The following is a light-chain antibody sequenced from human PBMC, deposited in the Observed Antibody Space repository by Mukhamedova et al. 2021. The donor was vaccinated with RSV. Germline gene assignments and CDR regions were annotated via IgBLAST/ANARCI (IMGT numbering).Light chain of an antibody. CDR1: SSNIGNDF. CDR2: DNN. CDR3: VTWHGGLSTVV. V-gene: IGLV1-51*01. J-gene: IGLJ2*01. Sequence: SCSVSSSNIGNDFVSWYQHLPGAAPKLLIYDNNRRPSGIPDRFSGSTSGASATLGITGLQTGDEATYYCVTWHGGLSTVVFGGGT.